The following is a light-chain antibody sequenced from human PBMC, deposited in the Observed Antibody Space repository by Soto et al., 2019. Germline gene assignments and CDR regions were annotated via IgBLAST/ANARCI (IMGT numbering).Light chain of an antibody. V-gene: IGLV1-40*01. CDR3: QSYDSSLSGGV. CDR1: SSNIGAGYD. CDR2: GNS. J-gene: IGLJ1*01. Sequence: QSVLTQPPSESGAPGQRVTISCTGSSSNIGAGYDVHWYQQLPGTAPKLLIYGNSNRPSGVPDRFSGSKSGTSASLAITGLQAEDEADYYCQSYDSSLSGGVFGTGTKLTVL.